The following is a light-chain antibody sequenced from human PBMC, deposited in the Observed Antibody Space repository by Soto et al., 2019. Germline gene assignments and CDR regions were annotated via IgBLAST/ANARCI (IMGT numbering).Light chain of an antibody. V-gene: IGLV2-11*01. CDR3: CSYAGSYTYV. CDR1: SSVVGGYNY. Sequence: QSVLTQPRSVSGSPGQSVTISCTGTSSVVGGYNYVSWYQQHPGKAPKLMIYDVSKRPSGVPDRFSGSKSGNTASLTISVLQAEDEADYYCCSYAGSYTYVFGTGTKVTVL. J-gene: IGLJ1*01. CDR2: DVS.